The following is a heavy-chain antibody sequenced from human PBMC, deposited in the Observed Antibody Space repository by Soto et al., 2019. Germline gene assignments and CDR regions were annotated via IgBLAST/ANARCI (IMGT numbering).Heavy chain of an antibody. CDR2: INHSGST. J-gene: IGHJ5*02. CDR1: GGSFSGYY. V-gene: IGHV4-34*01. D-gene: IGHD3-10*01. CDR3: ARQRVTMVRGAKYNWFDP. Sequence: SETLSLTCAVYGGSFSGYYWSWIRQPPGKGLEWIGEINHSGSTNYNPSLKSRVTISVDTSKNQFSLKLSSVTAADTAVYYCARQRVTMVRGAKYNWFDPWGQGTLVTVSS.